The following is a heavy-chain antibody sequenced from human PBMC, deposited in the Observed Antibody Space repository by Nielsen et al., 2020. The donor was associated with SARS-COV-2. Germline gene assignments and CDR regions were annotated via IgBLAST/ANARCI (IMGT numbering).Heavy chain of an antibody. CDR1: GFTFSSYW. D-gene: IGHD7-27*01. V-gene: IGHV3-74*01. J-gene: IGHJ2*01. CDR3: ARDRLTGEHRYFDL. CDR2: INSDGSST. Sequence: GESLKISCAASGFTFSSYWMHWVRQAPGKGLVWVSRINSDGSSTSYADSVKGRFTISRDNAKNTLYLQMNSLRAEDTAVYYCARDRLTGEHRYFDLWGRGTLVTVSS.